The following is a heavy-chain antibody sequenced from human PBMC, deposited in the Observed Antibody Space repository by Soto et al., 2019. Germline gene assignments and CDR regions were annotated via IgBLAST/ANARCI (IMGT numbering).Heavy chain of an antibody. J-gene: IGHJ5*02. V-gene: IGHV4-59*01. CDR1: GGSISSYY. D-gene: IGHD6-19*01. CDR3: ARDHYSSGLGWFDP. CDR2: IYYSGST. Sequence: PSETLSLTCTVSGGSISSYYWSWIRQPPGKGLEWIGYIYYSGSTNYNPSLKSRVTISVDTSKNQFSLKLTSVTAADTAVYYCARDHYSSGLGWFDPWGQGTLVTVSS.